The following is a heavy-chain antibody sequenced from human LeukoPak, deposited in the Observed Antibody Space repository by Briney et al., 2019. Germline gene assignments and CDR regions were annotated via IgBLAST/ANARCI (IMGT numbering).Heavy chain of an antibody. CDR1: GGSISSSSYY. CDR2: IYYSGST. V-gene: IGHV4-39*01. CDR3: ATMEGSGSYYIELLDI. D-gene: IGHD3-10*01. Sequence: PSETLSPTCTVSGGSISSSSYYWGWIRQPPGKGLEWIGSIYYSGSTYYNPSLKSRVTISVDTSKNQFSLKLSSVTAADTAVYYCATMEGSGSYYIELLDIWGQGTMVTVSS. J-gene: IGHJ3*02.